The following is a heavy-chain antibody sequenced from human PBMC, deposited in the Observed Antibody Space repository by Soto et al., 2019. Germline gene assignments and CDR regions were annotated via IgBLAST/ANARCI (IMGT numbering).Heavy chain of an antibody. Sequence: EVQLLESGGGLVQPGGSLRLSCAASGFTFSTYAMTWVRQAPGTGLEWVSGIDDSGVGTYYADSVKGRLTISRDNSKNMLDRQMGSLRAEDTAVYYWVKGQSSTWAQTGGMDVWGQGTTVTVSS. J-gene: IGHJ6*02. V-gene: IGHV3-23*01. CDR3: VKGQSSTWAQTGGMDV. D-gene: IGHD1-26*01. CDR2: IDDSGVGT. CDR1: GFTFSTYA.